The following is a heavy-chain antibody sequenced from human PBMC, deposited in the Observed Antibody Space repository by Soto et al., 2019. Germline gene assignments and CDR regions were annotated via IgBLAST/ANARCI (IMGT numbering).Heavy chain of an antibody. CDR3: AKDDCGLDV. Sequence: QVQLVESGGGVVQPGRSLRLSCAASGFTFSNYDMHWVRQAPGKGLEWVAVISYDGRNKYYIDSVKGRFTISRDNSKNKLYVQLNSLRAEDTAEYYCAKDDCGLDVWGQGTPFTVSS. CDR1: GFTFSNYD. CDR2: ISYDGRNK. V-gene: IGHV3-30*18. J-gene: IGHJ6*02.